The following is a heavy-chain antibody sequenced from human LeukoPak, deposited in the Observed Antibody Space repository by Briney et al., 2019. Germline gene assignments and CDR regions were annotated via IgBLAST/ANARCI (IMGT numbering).Heavy chain of an antibody. CDR3: ARTLRFLEWTGSYYYYYYMDV. CDR1: GGSISSGGYY. V-gene: IGHV4-31*03. CDR2: IYYSGST. D-gene: IGHD3-3*01. J-gene: IGHJ6*03. Sequence: SQTLSLTCTVSGGSISSGGYYWSWIRQHPGKGLEWIGYIYYSGSTYYNPSLKSRVTISVDTSKNQFSLKLSSVTAADTAVYYCARTLRFLEWTGSYYYYYYMDVWGKGTTVTVSS.